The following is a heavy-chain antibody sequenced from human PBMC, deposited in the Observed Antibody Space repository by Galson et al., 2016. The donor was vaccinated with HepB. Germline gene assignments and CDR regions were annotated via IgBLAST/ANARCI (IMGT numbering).Heavy chain of an antibody. V-gene: IGHV1-69*13. CDR2: IIPIFGTA. D-gene: IGHD2-2*01. CDR1: GGTFSGYV. Sequence: SVKVSCKASGGTFSGYVISWVRQAPGQGLEWMGGIIPIFGTANYAQKFQGRVTITADESTSTAYMELSSLRPEDTAVYYCATALPAPSLPSGMDVWGQGTTVTVSS. J-gene: IGHJ6*02. CDR3: ATALPAPSLPSGMDV.